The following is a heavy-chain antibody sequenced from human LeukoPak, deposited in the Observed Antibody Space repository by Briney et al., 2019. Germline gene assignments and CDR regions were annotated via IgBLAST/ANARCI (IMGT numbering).Heavy chain of an antibody. J-gene: IGHJ4*02. CDR3: ARGVRYYGSGSYYKHPDYFDY. V-gene: IGHV4-34*01. CDR2: INHSGST. D-gene: IGHD3-10*01. CDR1: GGSISSYY. Sequence: SETLSLTCTVSGGSISSYYWSWIRQPPGKGLEWIGEINHSGSTNYNPSLKSRVTISVDTSKNQFSLKLSSVTAADTAVYYCARGVRYYGSGSYYKHPDYFDYWGQGTLVTVSS.